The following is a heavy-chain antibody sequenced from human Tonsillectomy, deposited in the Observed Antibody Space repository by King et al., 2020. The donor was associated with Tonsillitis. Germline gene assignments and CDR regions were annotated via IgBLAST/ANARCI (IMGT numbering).Heavy chain of an antibody. Sequence: VQLVESGEGLVHPGGSLRLSCAASGFSFNNYAMHWVRQAPGKGLEYVSGISNNGDRTYYADSVQGRFTVSRDNSKNTLYLQLGSLRAEDMDVYYCARGGDGVTGSIFDYWGQGALVTVSS. V-gene: IGHV3-64*02. D-gene: IGHD1-1*01. CDR1: GFSFNNYA. CDR2: ISNNGDRT. CDR3: ARGGDGVTGSIFDY. J-gene: IGHJ4*02.